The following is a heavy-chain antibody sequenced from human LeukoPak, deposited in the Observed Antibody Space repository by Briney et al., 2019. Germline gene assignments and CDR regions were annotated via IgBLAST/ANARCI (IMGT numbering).Heavy chain of an antibody. D-gene: IGHD6-19*01. J-gene: IGHJ1*01. CDR1: GGSLSGYY. V-gene: IGHV4-34*01. Sequence: PSGTLSRTCAVYGGSLSGYYWTWVRQPPGKRLEWIGEIHHRGGTNYNPSLQSRVTISVDKSNNHFSLRLTSVTAADTAVYYCTTNGWYCLDHWGQGALVTVSS. CDR2: IHHRGGT. CDR3: TTNGWYCLDH.